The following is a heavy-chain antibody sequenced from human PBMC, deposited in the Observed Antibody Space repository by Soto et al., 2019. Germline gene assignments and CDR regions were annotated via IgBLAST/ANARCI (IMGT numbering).Heavy chain of an antibody. V-gene: IGHV3-53*01. CDR2: IYSGGYT. CDR1: GFTVSNNY. Sequence: EVQLVESGGGLIQPGGSLRLSCAVSGFTVSNNYMSWVRQAPGKGLEGVSVIYSGGYTAYGDSVKGRFTISRDNSKNNIYLKRNSRGAQHSAGFYGATAPGGGGYWGQGTLVTVSS. CDR3: ATAPGGGGY. D-gene: IGHD3-10*01. J-gene: IGHJ4*02.